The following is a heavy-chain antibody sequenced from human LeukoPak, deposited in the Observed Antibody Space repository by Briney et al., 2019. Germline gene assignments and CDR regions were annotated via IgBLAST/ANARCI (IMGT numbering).Heavy chain of an antibody. CDR3: AGTYYYDSSGLYPEFFQH. D-gene: IGHD3-22*01. Sequence: GGSLTLSCAASGFIFYDYRMTWLRHAPGKGLEWFSGITWSGDYTGYADPVKGRLTMSRDNAKNSLDVQIKSLRAEDTALYYCAGTYYYDSSGLYPEFFQHWGQGTLVIISS. CDR1: GFIFYDYR. J-gene: IGHJ1*01. V-gene: IGHV3-20*04. CDR2: ITWSGDYT.